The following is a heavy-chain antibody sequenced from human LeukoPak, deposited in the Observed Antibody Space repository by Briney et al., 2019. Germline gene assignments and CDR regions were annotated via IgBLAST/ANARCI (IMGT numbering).Heavy chain of an antibody. CDR3: ATTGAENCSSTSCYADY. V-gene: IGHV4-4*07. Sequence: PSETLSLTCTVSGGSISSYYWSWIRQPAGKGLEWIGRIYTSGSTNYNPSLKSRVTMSVDTSKNQFSLKLSSVTAADTAVYYCATTGAENCSSTSCYADYWGQGILVTVYS. D-gene: IGHD2-2*01. CDR1: GGSISSYY. CDR2: IYTSGST. J-gene: IGHJ4*02.